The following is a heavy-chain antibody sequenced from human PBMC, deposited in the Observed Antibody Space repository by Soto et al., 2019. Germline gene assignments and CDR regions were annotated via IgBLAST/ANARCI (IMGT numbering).Heavy chain of an antibody. V-gene: IGHV1-69*02. D-gene: IGHD3-10*01. Sequence: QVQLVQSGTEVTKPGSSVTVSCTASGDIFSRSTLSWVRQAPGQRLEWMGRIIPMLGMSNSALKFQGRLTINADTTTNKVYMHLNSLRSDDTAVYYCATSYGSGSAHLDSWGQGTLVTVSS. CDR2: IIPMLGMS. CDR1: GDIFSRST. CDR3: ATSYGSGSAHLDS. J-gene: IGHJ4*02.